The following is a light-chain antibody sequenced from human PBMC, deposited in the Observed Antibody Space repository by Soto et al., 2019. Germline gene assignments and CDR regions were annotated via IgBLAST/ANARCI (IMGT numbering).Light chain of an antibody. J-gene: IGKJ1*01. CDR3: QQYGSSGT. V-gene: IGKV3-20*01. CDR2: GAS. Sequence: EIVLRQSPATLSLSPGERATLSCGASQSVSSYLAWYQQKPGQAPRLLIYGASSRATGIPDRFSGSGSGTDFTLTITRLEPEDFAVYYCQQYGSSGTFGQGTKVDIK. CDR1: QSVSSY.